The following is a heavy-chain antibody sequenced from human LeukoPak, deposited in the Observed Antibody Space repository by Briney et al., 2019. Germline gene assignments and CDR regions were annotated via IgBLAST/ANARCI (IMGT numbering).Heavy chain of an antibody. V-gene: IGHV1-18*01. J-gene: IGHJ4*02. CDR3: ARGWGYSYEYYFDF. CDR1: GYTFSSYG. CDR2: ISAYNGNT. D-gene: IGHD5-18*01. Sequence: GASVKVSCKASGYTFSSYGISWVRQAPGQGLEWVGWISAYNGNTNYAQKVQGRLTMTTDTSTSTAYMELRSLRSDDTAVYYCARGWGYSYEYYFDFWGQGTLVTVSS.